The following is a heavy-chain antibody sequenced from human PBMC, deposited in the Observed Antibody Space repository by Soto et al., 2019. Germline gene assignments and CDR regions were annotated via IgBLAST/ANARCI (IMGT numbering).Heavy chain of an antibody. CDR2: IYPGDSDT. J-gene: IGHJ3*02. D-gene: IGHD6-6*01. V-gene: IGHV5-51*01. CDR3: ARHAQQLVSLFAFDI. Sequence: GESLKISCKGSGYSFTSYWIGWVRQMPGKGLEWMGIIYPGDSDTRYSPSFQGQVTISAEKSISTAYLQWSSLKASDTAMYYCARHAQQLVSLFAFDIWGQVTMVTVSS. CDR1: GYSFTSYW.